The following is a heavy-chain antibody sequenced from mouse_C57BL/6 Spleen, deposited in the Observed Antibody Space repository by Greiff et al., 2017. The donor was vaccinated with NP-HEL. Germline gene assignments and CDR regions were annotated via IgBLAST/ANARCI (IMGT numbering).Heavy chain of an antibody. Sequence: VQLQQSGPELVKPGASVKISCKASGYAFSSSWMNWVKQRPGKGLEWIGRIYPGDGDTNYNGKFKGKATLTADKSSSTAYRQLSSLTSEDSAVYFCAREGYDVYFDYWGQGTTLTVSS. V-gene: IGHV1-82*01. J-gene: IGHJ2*01. CDR3: AREGYDVYFDY. CDR1: GYAFSSSW. D-gene: IGHD2-2*01. CDR2: IYPGDGDT.